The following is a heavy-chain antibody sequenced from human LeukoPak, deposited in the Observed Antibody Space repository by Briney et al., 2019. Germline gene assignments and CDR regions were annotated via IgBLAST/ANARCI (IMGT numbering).Heavy chain of an antibody. CDR1: GAPTTTYY. Sequence: SETLSLTCTVSGAPTTTYYWSWIRQPPGKGLEWIGYIYYSGSADYNPSLKSRVTILIDTSKNQFSLKLRSVTAADTAVFYCARGRFGNPLQLQPRRPFDLWGQGTMVTISS. J-gene: IGHJ3*01. D-gene: IGHD1-1*01. CDR3: ARGRFGNPLQLQPRRPFDL. CDR2: IYYSGSA. V-gene: IGHV4-59*12.